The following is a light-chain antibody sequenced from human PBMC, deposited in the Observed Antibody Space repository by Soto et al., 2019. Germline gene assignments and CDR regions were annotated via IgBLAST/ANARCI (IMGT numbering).Light chain of an antibody. CDR3: CSYTSLSTVV. Sequence: QSVLTQPPSVSGSPGQTITISCTGTSSDVGGYNHVSWYQHSPGKAPKLILFAVSDRPSGVSHRFSGSKSGSTASLTISGLQDEDEADYYCCSYTSLSTVVFGGGTKVTVL. CDR1: SSDVGGYNH. CDR2: AVS. J-gene: IGLJ2*01. V-gene: IGLV2-14*01.